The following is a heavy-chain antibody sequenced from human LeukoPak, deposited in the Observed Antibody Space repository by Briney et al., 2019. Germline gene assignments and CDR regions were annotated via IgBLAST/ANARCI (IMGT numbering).Heavy chain of an antibody. Sequence: SETLPLTCTVSGGSISSSSYYWGWIRQPPGKGLEWIGSIYYSGSTYYNPSLKSRVTISVDTSKNQFSLKLSSVTAADTAVYYCARRGYSGYGMGDYFDYWGQGTLVTVSS. J-gene: IGHJ4*02. V-gene: IGHV4-39*01. CDR1: GGSISSSSYY. CDR2: IYYSGST. D-gene: IGHD5-12*01. CDR3: ARRGYSGYGMGDYFDY.